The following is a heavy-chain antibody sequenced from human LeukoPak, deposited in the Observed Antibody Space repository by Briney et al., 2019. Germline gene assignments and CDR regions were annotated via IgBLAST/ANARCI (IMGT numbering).Heavy chain of an antibody. D-gene: IGHD3-22*01. CDR1: GGSINSYY. CDR3: ARGNTTYYYDSSGYSDY. Sequence: SETLSLTCTVSGGSINSYYWSWIRQPPGKGLEWIGYIYYSESTNYNPSLKSRVTISVDTSKNQFSLKLSSVTAADTAVYYCARGNTTYYYDSSGYSDYWGQGALVTVSS. CDR2: IYYSEST. V-gene: IGHV4-59*08. J-gene: IGHJ4*02.